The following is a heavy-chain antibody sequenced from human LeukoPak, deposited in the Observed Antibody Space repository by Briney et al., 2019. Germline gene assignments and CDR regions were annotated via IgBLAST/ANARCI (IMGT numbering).Heavy chain of an antibody. CDR1: GFTFSSYD. CDR2: ISSSGGST. J-gene: IGHJ4*02. V-gene: IGHV3-23*01. Sequence: GGSLRLSCAASGFTFSSYDMSWVRQAPGQGLEWVSGISSSGGSTYYADSVRGRFTISRDNSKNTLYLQMNSLRAEDTAAYYCATGLYFDYWGQGTLVTVSS. CDR3: ATGLYFDY.